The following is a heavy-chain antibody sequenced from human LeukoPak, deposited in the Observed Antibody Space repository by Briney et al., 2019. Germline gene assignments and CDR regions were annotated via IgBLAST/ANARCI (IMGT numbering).Heavy chain of an antibody. CDR3: ARDRIAAAVFGGWFDP. V-gene: IGHV4-59*01. D-gene: IGHD6-13*01. Sequence: SETLSLTCTVSGGSISSYYWSWIRQPPGKGLEWIGYIYYSGSTDYNPSLKSRVTISVDTSKNQFSLKLSSVTAADTAVYYCARDRIAAAVFGGWFDPWGQGTMVTVSS. J-gene: IGHJ5*02. CDR1: GGSISSYY. CDR2: IYYSGST.